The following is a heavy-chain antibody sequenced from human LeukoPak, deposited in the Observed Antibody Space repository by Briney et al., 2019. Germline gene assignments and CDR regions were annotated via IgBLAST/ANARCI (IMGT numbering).Heavy chain of an antibody. V-gene: IGHV3-74*01. CDR2: INSDGSST. CDR3: ARAYYDSSGYYYVFGFDY. J-gene: IGHJ4*02. Sequence: RAGGSLRLSCAASGFTFSSYWIHWVRQAPGKGLVWVSRINSDGSSTSYADSVKGRFTISRDNAKNTLYLQMNSLRAEDTAVYYRARAYYDSSGYYYVFGFDYWGQGTLVTVSS. D-gene: IGHD3-22*01. CDR1: GFTFSSYW.